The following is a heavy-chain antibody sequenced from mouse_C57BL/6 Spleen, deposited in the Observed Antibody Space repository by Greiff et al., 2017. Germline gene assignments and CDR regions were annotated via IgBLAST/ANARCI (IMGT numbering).Heavy chain of an antibody. CDR2: IYPGDGDT. CDR1: GYAFSSSW. V-gene: IGHV1-82*01. Sequence: VMLVESGPELVKPGASVKISCKASGYAFSSSWMNWVKQRPGKGLEWIGRIYPGDGDTNYNGKFKGKATLTADKSSSTAYMQLSSLTSEDSAVYFCASYYSNYEDAMDYWGQGTSVTVSS. CDR3: ASYYSNYEDAMDY. J-gene: IGHJ4*01. D-gene: IGHD2-5*01.